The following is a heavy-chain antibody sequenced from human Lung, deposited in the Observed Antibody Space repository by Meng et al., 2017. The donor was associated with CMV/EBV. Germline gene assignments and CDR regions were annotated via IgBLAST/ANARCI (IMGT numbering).Heavy chain of an antibody. V-gene: IGHV2-5*01. J-gene: IGHJ4*02. CDR2: IYANDGD. Sequence: SGPMLVXPTQTLTLTCTFSGFSLTTSGVGVGWIRQPPGKALEWLANIYANDGDHYSSSVRSRLTINKETSRNQVVLTLTNVGPVDIATYYCAHSVGAFPLYYYDYWGQGTLVTVSS. CDR1: GFSLTTSGVG. D-gene: IGHD1-26*01. CDR3: AHSVGAFPLYYYDY.